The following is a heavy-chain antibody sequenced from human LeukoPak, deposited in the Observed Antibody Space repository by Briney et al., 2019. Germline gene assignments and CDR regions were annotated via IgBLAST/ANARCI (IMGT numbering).Heavy chain of an antibody. Sequence: SETLSLTCTVSGGSISSYYWSWIRQPAGKGLEWIGRIYTSGSTNYNPSLKSRVTMSVDTSKNQFSLKLSSVTAADTAVYYCAKVRRSRFYYYMDVWGKGTTVTISS. J-gene: IGHJ6*03. V-gene: IGHV4-4*07. CDR3: AKVRRSRFYYYMDV. CDR2: IYTSGST. CDR1: GGSISSYY.